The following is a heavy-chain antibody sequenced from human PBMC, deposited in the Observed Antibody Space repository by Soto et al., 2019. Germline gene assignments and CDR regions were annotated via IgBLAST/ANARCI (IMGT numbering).Heavy chain of an antibody. Sequence: VQLVQSGAEVKKPGASVKVSCKASGYTFTRYALHLVRPSPGQRLEWMGWINAGNGNTKYSQKFQGRVTITRDTSASTAYMELSSLRSEGPSVYYCARSITFAGDYWGQGPRVTVSS. D-gene: IGHD3-16*01. J-gene: IGHJ4*02. V-gene: IGHV1-3*01. CDR1: GYTFTRYA. CDR2: INAGNGNT. CDR3: ARSITFAGDY.